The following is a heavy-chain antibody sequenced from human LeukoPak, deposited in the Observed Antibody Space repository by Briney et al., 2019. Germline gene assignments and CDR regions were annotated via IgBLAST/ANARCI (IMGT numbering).Heavy chain of an antibody. CDR2: VSPKTGRT. CDR1: GYTFRIHD. J-gene: IGHJ5*02. D-gene: IGHD1-1*01. CDR3: ARESERNDGWFDP. Sequence: ASVLVSCKASGYTFRIHDINWVRQAPGQGLEWMRWVSPKTGRTGYAQKFQGRVYMTTNASLSTAYMELSSLRSDDTAVYFCARESERNDGWFDPWGQGTLVTVSS. V-gene: IGHV1-8*01.